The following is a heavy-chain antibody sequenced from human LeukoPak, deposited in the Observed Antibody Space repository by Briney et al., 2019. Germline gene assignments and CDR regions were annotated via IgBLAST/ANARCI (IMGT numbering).Heavy chain of an antibody. J-gene: IGHJ6*03. Sequence: GASVKVSCKASGYTFTSYGISWVRQAPGQGLEWMGWISAYNGNTNYAQKLQGRVTMTTDTSTSTAYMELRSLRSDDSAVYYCARAPGIAVAGTVFSVFYMDVWGKGTTVTVSS. CDR2: ISAYNGNT. CDR1: GYTFTSYG. V-gene: IGHV1-18*01. D-gene: IGHD6-19*01. CDR3: ARAPGIAVAGTVFSVFYMDV.